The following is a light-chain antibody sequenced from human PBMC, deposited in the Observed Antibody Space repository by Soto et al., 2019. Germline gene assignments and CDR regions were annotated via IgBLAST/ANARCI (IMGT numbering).Light chain of an antibody. Sequence: QSVLTQPASVSGSPGQSITISCTGTSSDVGDYNYVSWYQRHPGKAPKLMIYDVSNRPAGVSNRFSGSKSGNTASLTISGLQAEDEAEYYCSSYTSSSTLYVFGTGTKVTVL. CDR2: DVS. J-gene: IGLJ1*01. CDR1: SSDVGDYNY. CDR3: SSYTSSSTLYV. V-gene: IGLV2-14*01.